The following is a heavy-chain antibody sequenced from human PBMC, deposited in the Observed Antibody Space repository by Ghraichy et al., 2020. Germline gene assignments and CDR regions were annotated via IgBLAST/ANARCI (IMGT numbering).Heavy chain of an antibody. CDR2: IYPGDSDT. D-gene: IGHD1-26*01. J-gene: IGHJ4*02. Sequence: GESLNISCKGSGYSFTSYWIGWVRQMPGKGLEWMGIIYPGDSDTRYSPSFQGQVTISADKSISTAYLQWSSLKASDTAMYYCARGPLRGSYPDPYFDYWGQGTLVTVSS. CDR3: ARGPLRGSYPDPYFDY. CDR1: GYSFTSYW. V-gene: IGHV5-51*01.